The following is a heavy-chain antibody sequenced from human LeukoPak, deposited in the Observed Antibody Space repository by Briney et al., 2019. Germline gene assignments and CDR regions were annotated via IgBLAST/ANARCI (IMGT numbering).Heavy chain of an antibody. CDR2: INHSGST. J-gene: IGHJ4*02. Sequence: PSETLSLTCAVYGGSFSGYYWSWIRQPPGKGLEWIGEINHSGSTNYNPSLKSRVTISVDTSKNQFSLKLSSVTAADTAVYYCARGGTYYDFWSGYPSSSYYFDYWGQGTLVTVSS. CDR3: ARGGTYYDFWSGYPSSSYYFDY. CDR1: GGSFSGYY. D-gene: IGHD3-3*01. V-gene: IGHV4-34*01.